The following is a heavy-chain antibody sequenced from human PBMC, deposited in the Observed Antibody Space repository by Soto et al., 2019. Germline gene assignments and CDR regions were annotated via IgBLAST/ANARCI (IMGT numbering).Heavy chain of an antibody. D-gene: IGHD1-1*01. J-gene: IGHJ5*02. CDR2: IIPLFGTT. CDR1: GGTFSNYA. CDR3: ARDTHWNDDVPCFDP. V-gene: IGHV1-69*06. Sequence: QVQLVQSGAEVKKPGSSVKVSCKASGGTFSNYAISWVRQAPGQGLEWMGGIIPLFGTTNYPQKFQGRVTITADKSTSTAYMELSSLRSEDTAVYYCARDTHWNDDVPCFDPWGQGTQVTVSS.